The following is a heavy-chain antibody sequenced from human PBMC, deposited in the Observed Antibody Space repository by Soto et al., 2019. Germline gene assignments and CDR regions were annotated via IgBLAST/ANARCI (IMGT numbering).Heavy chain of an antibody. J-gene: IGHJ6*02. V-gene: IGHV4-39*07. D-gene: IGHD3-10*01. CDR2: FYYSEST. CDR1: GGSISSSSFY. Sequence: PSETLSLTCTVSGGSISSSSFYWGWIRQPPGKGLEWIGSFYYSESTYYNPSLKSRVIISVDTSKNQFSPKLSSVTAADTAVYYCARGRLLLWFGEGRYYGMDVWGQGTTVTVSS. CDR3: ARGRLLLWFGEGRYYGMDV.